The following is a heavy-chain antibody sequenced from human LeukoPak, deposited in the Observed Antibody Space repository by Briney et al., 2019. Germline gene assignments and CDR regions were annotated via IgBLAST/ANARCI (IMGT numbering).Heavy chain of an antibody. D-gene: IGHD6-19*01. CDR1: GFTFSTYG. J-gene: IGHJ4*02. Sequence: KPGGSLRLSCAASGFTFSTYGMHWVRQAPGKGLEWVSCISDSSSHTFYGDSVKGRFTNSRDNAKNSLYLQMNSLRAEDTAVYYCARSQGTAMAGHLDHWGQGTLVTVSS. CDR2: ISDSSSHT. V-gene: IGHV3-21*01. CDR3: ARSQGTAMAGHLDH.